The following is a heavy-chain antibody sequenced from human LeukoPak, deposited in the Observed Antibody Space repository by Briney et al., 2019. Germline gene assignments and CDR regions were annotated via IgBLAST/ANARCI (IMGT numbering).Heavy chain of an antibody. CDR3: ARLILMEWPYYYYGMDV. CDR2: IYYSGST. Sequence: SETLSLTCTVSGGSISSYYWSWIRQPPGKGLEWIGCIYYSGSTNYNPSLKSRVTISVDTSKNQFSLKLSSVTAADTAVYYCARLILMEWPYYYYGMDVWGQGTTVTVSS. V-gene: IGHV4-59*08. J-gene: IGHJ6*02. CDR1: GGSISSYY. D-gene: IGHD3-3*01.